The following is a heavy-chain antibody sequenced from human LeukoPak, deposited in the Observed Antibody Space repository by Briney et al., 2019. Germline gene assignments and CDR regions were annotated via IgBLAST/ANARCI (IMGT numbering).Heavy chain of an antibody. D-gene: IGHD3-3*01. V-gene: IGHV4-39*07. CDR1: GGSISSSSYY. Sequence: SETLSLTCTVSGGSISSSSYYWGWIRQPPGKGLECIGSIYYSESTYYNPSLKSRVIISLDTSKNQFSLKLSSVTAADTAVYYCARGPRITIFGVAANWFDPWGQGTLVTVSS. CDR3: ARGPRITIFGVAANWFDP. J-gene: IGHJ5*02. CDR2: IYYSEST.